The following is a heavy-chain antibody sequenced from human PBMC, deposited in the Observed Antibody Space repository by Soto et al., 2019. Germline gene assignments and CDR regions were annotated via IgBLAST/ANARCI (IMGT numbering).Heavy chain of an antibody. V-gene: IGHV4-34*01. Sequence: PSETLSLTCAVYGGSFSGYYWSWLRQPPRKALEWIGEINQSESTNYSPSLKSRVTISIDTSKNQFSLNVSSVTAADTAVYYCARGLNYVVYWGQGTLVTVSS. CDR1: GGSFSGYY. CDR3: ARGLNYVVY. CDR2: INQSEST. J-gene: IGHJ4*02. D-gene: IGHD3-16*01.